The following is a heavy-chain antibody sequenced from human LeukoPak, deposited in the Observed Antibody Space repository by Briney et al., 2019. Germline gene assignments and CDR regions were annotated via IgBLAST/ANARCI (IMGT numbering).Heavy chain of an antibody. D-gene: IGHD6-13*01. CDR2: IIPILGIA. CDR1: GYTFTSYG. V-gene: IGHV1-69*04. CDR3: ASQAAAGIDY. J-gene: IGHJ4*02. Sequence: SVKVSCKASGYTFTSYGISWVRQAPGQGLEWMGRIIPILGIANYAQKFQGRVTITADKSTSTAYMELSSLRSEDTAVYYCASQAAAGIDYWGQGTLVTVSS.